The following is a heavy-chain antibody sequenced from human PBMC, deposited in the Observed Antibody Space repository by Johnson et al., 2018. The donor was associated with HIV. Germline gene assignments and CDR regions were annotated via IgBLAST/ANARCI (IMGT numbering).Heavy chain of an antibody. CDR3: ARDSMVRGVNAFDI. D-gene: IGHD3-10*01. V-gene: IGHV3-7*01. CDR2: IKQDGSEK. J-gene: IGHJ3*02. CDR1: GFTFSSYW. Sequence: VQLVESGGGLVQPGWSLRLSCAASGFTFSSYWMSWVRQAPGKGLEWVANIKQDGSEKYYVDSVKGRFTISRDNAKNSLYLQMNSLRAEDTAVYYCARDSMVRGVNAFDIVGQGTMVTVSS.